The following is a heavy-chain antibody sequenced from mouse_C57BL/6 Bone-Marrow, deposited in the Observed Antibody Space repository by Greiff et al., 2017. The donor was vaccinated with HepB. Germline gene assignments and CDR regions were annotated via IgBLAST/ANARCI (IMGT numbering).Heavy chain of an antibody. CDR1: GYTFTSYW. J-gene: IGHJ3*01. CDR3: ASGGPYGSSPWFAY. Sequence: VQLQQPGAELVKPGASVKLSCKASGYTFTSYWMHWVKQRPGQGLEWIGMIHPNSGSTNYNEKFKSKATLTVDKSSSTAYMQLSSLTSEDSAVYYCASGGPYGSSPWFAYWGQGTLVTVSA. V-gene: IGHV1-64*01. D-gene: IGHD1-1*01. CDR2: IHPNSGST.